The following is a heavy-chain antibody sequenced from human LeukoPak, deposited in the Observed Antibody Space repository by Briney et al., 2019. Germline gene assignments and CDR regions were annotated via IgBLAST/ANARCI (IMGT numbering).Heavy chain of an antibody. J-gene: IGHJ6*03. Sequence: PGGSLRLSCAGSGFTFSRYSMNWFRQAPGKGLERVSSISSRSTNIFYADSVKGRFTISRDNAKNSLYLQMNSLGAEDTAVYYCAGDAQWLVPEGYFYYMDVWGKGTTVTVSS. CDR1: GFTFSRYS. V-gene: IGHV3-21*01. CDR2: ISSRSTNI. D-gene: IGHD6-19*01. CDR3: AGDAQWLVPEGYFYYMDV.